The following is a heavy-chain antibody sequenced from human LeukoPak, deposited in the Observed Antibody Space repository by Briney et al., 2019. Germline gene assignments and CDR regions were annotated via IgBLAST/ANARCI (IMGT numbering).Heavy chain of an antibody. V-gene: IGHV1-58*02. CDR1: GYTFTNFD. Sequence: ASVKVSCKASGYTFTNFDINWVRQARGQRLEWVGWIVVHSGHTNYAQKFQERVTITRDMSTNTDYMELSNLRSEDTAVYYCVADHPNYGYWGQGTLITVSP. D-gene: IGHD5-24*01. CDR2: IVVHSGHT. J-gene: IGHJ4*02. CDR3: VADHPNYGY.